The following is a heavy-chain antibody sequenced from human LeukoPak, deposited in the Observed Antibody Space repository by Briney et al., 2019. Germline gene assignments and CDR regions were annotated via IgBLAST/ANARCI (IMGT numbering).Heavy chain of an antibody. CDR1: GGSISSYY. D-gene: IGHD4-11*01. J-gene: IGHJ4*02. V-gene: IGHV4-59*08. CDR2: IYYSGST. CDR3: ARHSHRDDQYSY. Sequence: SETLSLTCTVSGGSISSYYWSWIRQPPGKGLEWIGYIYYSGSTNYNPSLKSRVTISVDTSKNQFSLKLSSVTAADTAVYYCARHSHRDDQYSYWGQGTLVTVSS.